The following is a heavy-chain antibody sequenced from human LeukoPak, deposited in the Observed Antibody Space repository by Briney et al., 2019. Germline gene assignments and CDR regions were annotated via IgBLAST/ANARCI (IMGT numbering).Heavy chain of an antibody. D-gene: IGHD6-19*01. CDR2: IKQDGFEK. CDR1: GFTFSSYW. Sequence: GGSLRLSCAASGFTFSSYWMSWVRQAPGKGLEWVANIKQDGFEKYYVDSVKGRFTISRDNAKNSLYLQMNSLRAEDTAVYYCARGGSIAVAIQQRFDYWGQGTLVTVSS. CDR3: ARGGSIAVAIQQRFDY. J-gene: IGHJ4*02. V-gene: IGHV3-7*01.